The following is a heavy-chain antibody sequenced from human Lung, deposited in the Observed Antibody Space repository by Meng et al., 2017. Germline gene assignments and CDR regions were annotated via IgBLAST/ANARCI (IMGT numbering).Heavy chain of an antibody. CDR1: GDSVSSNSAA. Sequence: VHLHQPGPGLVKPSQTLALTCAISGDSVSSNSAAWNWIRQSPSRGLECLGRTNYRSKWYNGYAVSVRSRIPLNPDPSKNQFSLQLNSVTPEDTAVYYCARSQQWLDSWGQGTLVTVSS. J-gene: IGHJ4*02. V-gene: IGHV6-1*01. D-gene: IGHD6-19*01. CDR2: TNYRSKWYN. CDR3: ARSQQWLDS.